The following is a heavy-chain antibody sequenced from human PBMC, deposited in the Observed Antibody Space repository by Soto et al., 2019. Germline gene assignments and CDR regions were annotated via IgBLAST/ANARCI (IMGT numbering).Heavy chain of an antibody. J-gene: IGHJ3*02. CDR1: GYSFTSYW. D-gene: IGHD2-15*01. Sequence: GESRKISCKGSGYSFTSYWISWVRQMPGKGLEWMGRIDPSDSYTNYSPSFQGHVTISADKSISTAYLQWSSLKASDTAMYYCATRYGGNTAFDIWGQGTMVTVSS. CDR2: IDPSDSYT. CDR3: ATRYGGNTAFDI. V-gene: IGHV5-10-1*01.